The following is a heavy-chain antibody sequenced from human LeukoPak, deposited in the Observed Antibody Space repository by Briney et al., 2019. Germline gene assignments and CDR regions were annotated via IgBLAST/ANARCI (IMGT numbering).Heavy chain of an antibody. Sequence: SQTLSLTCAISGDSVSSTSPTWNWIRQSPGRGLEWLGKTYPRSKWYNDDAISEKSRITINPDTSKNQFSLQLNSVTPEDTALYYCAREVDGGFDYWGQGTLVTVSS. J-gene: IGHJ4*02. CDR2: TYPRSKWYN. V-gene: IGHV6-1*01. CDR3: AREVDGGFDY. D-gene: IGHD6-19*01. CDR1: GDSVSSTSPT.